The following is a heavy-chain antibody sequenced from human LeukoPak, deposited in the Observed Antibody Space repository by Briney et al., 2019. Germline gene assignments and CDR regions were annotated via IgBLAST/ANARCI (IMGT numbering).Heavy chain of an antibody. CDR2: INPSGGTT. V-gene: IGHV1-46*04. CDR1: GYSFTNYY. D-gene: IGHD2-21*02. Sequence: ASVKVSCKPSGYSFTNYYMHWVRQAPGQGLEWVGIINPSGGTTRYAQKLQGRVTVTRDMSTSTVYMELSALRSDDTAVYYCARDYCGGDCHFDYWGQGTLVSVSS. J-gene: IGHJ4*02. CDR3: ARDYCGGDCHFDY.